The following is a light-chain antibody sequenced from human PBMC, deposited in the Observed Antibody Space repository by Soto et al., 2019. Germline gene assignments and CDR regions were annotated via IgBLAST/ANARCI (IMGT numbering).Light chain of an antibody. J-gene: IGKJ1*01. CDR1: QGIRND. Sequence: DTQMTQFPSSMSASVGDSITITCRASQGIRNDLDWYQQKPGKAPKRLIYAASSLKSGVPSRFSGSGSGTEFTLAISSLQPEDFATFYCLQHSTYPLTFGQGTKVEIK. CDR3: LQHSTYPLT. CDR2: AAS. V-gene: IGKV1-17*01.